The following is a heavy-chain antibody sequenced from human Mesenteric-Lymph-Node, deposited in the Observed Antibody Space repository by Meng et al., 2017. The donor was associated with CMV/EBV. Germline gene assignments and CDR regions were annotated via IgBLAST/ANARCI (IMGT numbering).Heavy chain of an antibody. J-gene: IGHJ4*02. D-gene: IGHD2-21*01. CDR2: ISGSGGST. V-gene: IGHV3-23*01. Sequence: GESLKISCAASGFTFSSYAMSWVRQAPGKGLEWVSAISGSGGSTYYADSVKGRFTISRDNSKNTLYLQMNSLRAEDTAVYYCARDQEVLVVIAILDYWGQGTLVTVSS. CDR3: ARDQEVLVVIAILDY. CDR1: GFTFSSYA.